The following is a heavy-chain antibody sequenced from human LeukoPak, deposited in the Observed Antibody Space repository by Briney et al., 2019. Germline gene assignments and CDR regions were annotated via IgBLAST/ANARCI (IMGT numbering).Heavy chain of an antibody. D-gene: IGHD4-17*01. CDR2: INWNGGST. CDR1: GFTFDDYG. V-gene: IGHV3-20*04. J-gene: IGHJ4*02. Sequence: GGSLRLSCAASGFTFDDYGMSWVRQAPGKGLEWVSGINWNGGSTGYADSVKGRFTISRDNAKNSLYLQMNSLRAEDTAVYYCARESGSVTSEVDFDYWGQGTLVTVSS. CDR3: ARESGSVTSEVDFDY.